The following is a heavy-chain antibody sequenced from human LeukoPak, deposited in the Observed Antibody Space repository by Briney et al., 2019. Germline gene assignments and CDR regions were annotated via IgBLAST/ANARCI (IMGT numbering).Heavy chain of an antibody. Sequence: SETLSLTCTVSGGSISSYYWSWIRQPPGKGLEWIGYIYYSGSTNYNPSLKSRVTISVDTSKNQFSLKLSSVTAADTAVYYCARVPPRLRFLEWSYAFDIWGQGTMVTVSS. CDR3: ARVPPRLRFLEWSYAFDI. CDR2: IYYSGST. CDR1: GGSISSYY. V-gene: IGHV4-59*01. J-gene: IGHJ3*02. D-gene: IGHD3-3*01.